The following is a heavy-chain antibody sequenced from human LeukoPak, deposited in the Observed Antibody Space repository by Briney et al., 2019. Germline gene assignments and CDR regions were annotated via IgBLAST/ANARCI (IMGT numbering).Heavy chain of an antibody. CDR1: GYTFTAYY. V-gene: IGHV1-2*02. Sequence: GASVTVSCKASGYTFTAYYMHWVRQAPGQGLEWMGWINPNSGGTNYAQKFQGRVTVTRDTSISTAYMELSRLRSDDTAVYYCATPPIDYYYNIDVWGQGTTVTVSS. CDR2: INPNSGGT. CDR3: ATPPIDYYYNIDV. D-gene: IGHD2-15*01. J-gene: IGHJ6*02.